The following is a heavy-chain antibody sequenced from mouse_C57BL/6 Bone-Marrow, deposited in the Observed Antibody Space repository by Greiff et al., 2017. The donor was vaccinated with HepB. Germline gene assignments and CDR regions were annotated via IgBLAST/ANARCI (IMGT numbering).Heavy chain of an antibody. D-gene: IGHD2-12*01. J-gene: IGHJ3*01. CDR2: ISNGGGST. Sequence: EVKLVESGGGLVQPGGSLKLSCAASGFTFSDYYMYWVRQTPEKRLEWVAYISNGGGSTYYPDTVKGRFTISRDNAKNTLYLQMSRLKSEDTAMYYCARRGNYSSSWFAYWGQGTLVTVSA. CDR3: ARRGNYSSSWFAY. CDR1: GFTFSDYY. V-gene: IGHV5-12*01.